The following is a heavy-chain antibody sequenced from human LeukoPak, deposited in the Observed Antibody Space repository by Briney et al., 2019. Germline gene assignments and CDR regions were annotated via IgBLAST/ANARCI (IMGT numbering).Heavy chain of an antibody. Sequence: GGSLRLSCAASGFTFSSYAMSWVRQAPGKGLEWVSAISGSGGSTYYADSVKGRFTISRDNSKNTLYLQMNSLRGDGSALYYWAKHARVWGSYRRDFDSWGQGTLVTVSS. D-gene: IGHD3-16*02. CDR1: GFTFSSYA. J-gene: IGHJ4*02. CDR2: ISGSGGST. V-gene: IGHV3-23*01. CDR3: AKHARVWGSYRRDFDS.